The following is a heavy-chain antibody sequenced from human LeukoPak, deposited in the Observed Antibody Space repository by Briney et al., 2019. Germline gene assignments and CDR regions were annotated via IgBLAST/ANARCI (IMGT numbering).Heavy chain of an antibody. Sequence: SETLSLTCAVYGGSFSGYYWSWIRQPPGKGLEWIGEINHSGSTNYNPSLKSRVTISVDTSKNQFSLKLGSVTAADTAVYYCASYTWIHDRSVWGQGTTVTVSS. CDR3: ASYTWIHDRSV. CDR2: INHSGST. J-gene: IGHJ6*02. V-gene: IGHV4-34*01. D-gene: IGHD5-18*01. CDR1: GGSFSGYY.